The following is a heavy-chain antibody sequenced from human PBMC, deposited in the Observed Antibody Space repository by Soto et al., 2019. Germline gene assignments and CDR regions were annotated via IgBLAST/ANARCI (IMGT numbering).Heavy chain of an antibody. Sequence: QLQLQESGPGLVKPSETLSLTCTVSGGSISSSSYYWGWIRQPPGKGLEWIGSIYYSGSTYYNPSLKSRVTISVDTSKNQFSLKLSSVTAADTAVYYCARLRGRRSIAARPGYFDYWGQGTLVTVSS. J-gene: IGHJ4*02. CDR2: IYYSGST. CDR3: ARLRGRRSIAARPGYFDY. V-gene: IGHV4-39*01. CDR1: GGSISSSSYY. D-gene: IGHD6-6*01.